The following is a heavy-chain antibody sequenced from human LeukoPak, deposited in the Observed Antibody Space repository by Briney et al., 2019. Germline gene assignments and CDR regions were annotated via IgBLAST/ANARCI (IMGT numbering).Heavy chain of an antibody. CDR2: IYYSGST. Sequence: SQTLSLTCTVSGGSISSGDYYWSWIRQPPGKGLEWIGYIYYSGSTYYNPSLKSRVTISVDTSKNQFSLKLSSVTAADTAVYYCARRRPGIAAAGPYYYYMDVWGKGTTVTVSS. J-gene: IGHJ6*03. CDR1: GGSISSGDYY. D-gene: IGHD6-13*01. V-gene: IGHV4-30-4*08. CDR3: ARRRPGIAAAGPYYYYMDV.